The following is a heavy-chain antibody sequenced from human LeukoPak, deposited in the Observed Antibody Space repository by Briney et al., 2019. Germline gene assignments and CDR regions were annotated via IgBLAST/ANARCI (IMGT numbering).Heavy chain of an antibody. Sequence: SVKVSCKASGYTFTSCAMNWVRQAPGQGLEWMGGIIPIFGTANYAQKFQGRVTITADESTSTAYMELSSLRSEDTAVYYCARGDYSNYESPVGWFDPWGQGTLVTVSS. CDR3: ARGDYSNYESPVGWFDP. CDR1: GYTFTSCA. J-gene: IGHJ5*02. CDR2: IIPIFGTA. D-gene: IGHD4-11*01. V-gene: IGHV1-69*13.